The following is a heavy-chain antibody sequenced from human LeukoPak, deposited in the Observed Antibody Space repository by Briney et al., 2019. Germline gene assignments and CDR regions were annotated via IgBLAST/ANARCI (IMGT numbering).Heavy chain of an antibody. CDR1: GFALSRHW. CDR2: IKEDGSET. J-gene: IGHJ4*02. Sequence: GGSLRLSCAASGFALSRHWMSWVRQVPGKGLEWVANIKEDGSETYYGDSVKGRFIISRDNTENSLHIQLNSLRADDTAVYYCALAAGGGFYNWGQGTLVAVSS. CDR3: ALAAGGGFYN. D-gene: IGHD6-25*01. V-gene: IGHV3-7*01.